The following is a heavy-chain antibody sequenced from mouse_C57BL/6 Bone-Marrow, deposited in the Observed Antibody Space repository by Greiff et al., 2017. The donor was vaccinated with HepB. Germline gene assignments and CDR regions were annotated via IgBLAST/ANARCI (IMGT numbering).Heavy chain of an antibody. CDR1: GYSITSGYY. Sequence: VQLQQSGPGLVKPSQSLSLTCSVTGYSITSGYYWNWIRQFPGNKLEWMGYISYDGSNNYNPSLKNRISITRDTSKNQFFLKLNSVTTEDTATYYCARDRGGFYWGQGTLVTVSA. CDR3: ARDRGGFY. J-gene: IGHJ3*01. CDR2: ISYDGSN. V-gene: IGHV3-6*01.